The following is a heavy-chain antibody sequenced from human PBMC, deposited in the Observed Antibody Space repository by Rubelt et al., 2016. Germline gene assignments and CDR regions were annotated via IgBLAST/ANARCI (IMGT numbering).Heavy chain of an antibody. Sequence: GGGLVQPGESLRLSCVASGFTFSDHYMDWVRQAPGKGLEWVSVIHGGGETYYADSVKGSFTICRDNTMNTLYLQMNRLRSEDTDASYCSRDPGYGSGCERLYWGQGTLVTVSS. D-gene: IGHD3-10*01. CDR1: GFTFSDHY. CDR2: IHGGGET. CDR3: SRDPGYGSGCERLY. J-gene: IGHJ4*02. V-gene: IGHV3-66*01.